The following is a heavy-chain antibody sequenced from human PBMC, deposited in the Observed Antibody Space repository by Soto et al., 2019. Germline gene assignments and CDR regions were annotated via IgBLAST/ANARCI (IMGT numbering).Heavy chain of an antibody. V-gene: IGHV1-18*04. D-gene: IGHD1-26*01. CDR1: GYTFTSYG. J-gene: IGHJ4*02. CDR3: ARDRGGSYSFSFDY. Sequence: QVQLVQSGAEVKKPGASVKVSCKASGYTFTSYGISWVRQAPGQGLEWMGWISAYNGNTNYAQKFQGRVTITADKSTSTAYMELSSLRSEDTAVYYCARDRGGSYSFSFDYWGQGTLVTVSS. CDR2: ISAYNGNT.